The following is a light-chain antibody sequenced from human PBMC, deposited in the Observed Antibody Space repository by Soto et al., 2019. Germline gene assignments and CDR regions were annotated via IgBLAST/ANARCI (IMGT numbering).Light chain of an antibody. CDR1: SSNIGSYY. CDR3: AAWDDSLSGHWV. J-gene: IGLJ3*02. V-gene: IGLV1-47*02. CDR2: SNS. Sequence: QSVLTQPPSASGTPGQRVTISCSGSSSNIGSYYVYWYLQLPGTAPKLLIYSNSQRPSGVPDRFSGSKSGTSASLAISGLRSEDEGDYYCAAWDDSLSGHWVFGGGTKLTVL.